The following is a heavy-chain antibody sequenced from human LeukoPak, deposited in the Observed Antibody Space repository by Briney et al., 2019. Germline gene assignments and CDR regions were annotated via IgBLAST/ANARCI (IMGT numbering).Heavy chain of an antibody. CDR1: GGSFSGYY. Sequence: SETLSLTCAVYGGSFSGYYWTWIRQPPGKGLEWIGYIYYTGSTNYNPSLKSRVTMSVDTSKNQFSLNLKSVTPEDTAVYYCARNLIPEQLVLNFWGQGTLVTVSS. CDR3: ARNLIPEQLVLNF. V-gene: IGHV4-59*01. D-gene: IGHD6-13*01. CDR2: IYYTGST. J-gene: IGHJ4*02.